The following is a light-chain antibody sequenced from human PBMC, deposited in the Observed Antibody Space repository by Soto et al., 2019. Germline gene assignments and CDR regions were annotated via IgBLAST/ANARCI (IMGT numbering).Light chain of an antibody. CDR2: GAS. CDR3: EQCDSSPWT. J-gene: IGKJ1*01. V-gene: IGKV3-20*01. CDR1: QSVSSSS. Sequence: EIVLTQSPGTLSLSPGERATLSCRASQSVSSSSLAWYQQKPGQSPRLLIYGASSRATGIPDRFGGSGSGAALSLTISRLAIDDFALYYCEQCDSSPWTFGQGTKVEIK.